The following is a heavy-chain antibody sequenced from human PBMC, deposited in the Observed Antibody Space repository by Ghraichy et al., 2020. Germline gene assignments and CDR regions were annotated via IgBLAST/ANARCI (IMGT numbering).Heavy chain of an antibody. J-gene: IGHJ5*02. V-gene: IGHV1-2*06. CDR2: INPNSGAT. Sequence: ASVKVSCKASGYTFTGYYIHWVRQAPGQGLEWMGRINPNSGATFHAQKFQGRVIMTRDTSISTAYIELSSLTSDDTAVFYCARDRENDYSSSLGWFDPWGQGSLVIVSS. CDR3: ARDRENDYSSSLGWFDP. CDR1: GYTFTGYY. D-gene: IGHD6-6*01.